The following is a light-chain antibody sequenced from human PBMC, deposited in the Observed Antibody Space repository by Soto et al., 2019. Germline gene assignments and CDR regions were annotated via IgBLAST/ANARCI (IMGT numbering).Light chain of an antibody. CDR2: GAS. V-gene: IGKV3-20*01. Sequence: ELVLTQSPDTLSLSPGERATLSCRASQSVSSNSLAWYQQKPGQAPRLLIYGASSRATGISDRFSGSGSGTEFALTISRLEPEDFAVYFCQQYGSEYIFGQGTKLEIK. CDR1: QSVSSNS. CDR3: QQYGSEYI. J-gene: IGKJ2*01.